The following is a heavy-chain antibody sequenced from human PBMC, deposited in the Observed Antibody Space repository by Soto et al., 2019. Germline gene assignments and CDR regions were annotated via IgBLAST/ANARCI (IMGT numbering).Heavy chain of an antibody. V-gene: IGHV1-24*01. CDR3: ATDRARMVRGVIGIYYYYGMDV. CDR1: GYTLTELS. D-gene: IGHD3-10*01. Sequence: ASVKVSCKVSGYTLTELSMHWVRQAPGKGLEWMGGFDPEDGETIYAQKFQGRVTMTEDTSTDTAYMELSSLRSEDTAVYYCATDRARMVRGVIGIYYYYGMDVWGQGTTVTV. CDR2: FDPEDGET. J-gene: IGHJ6*02.